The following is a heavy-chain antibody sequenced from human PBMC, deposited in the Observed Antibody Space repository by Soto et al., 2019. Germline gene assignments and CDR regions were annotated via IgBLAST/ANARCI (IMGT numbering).Heavy chain of an antibody. V-gene: IGHV3-30-3*01. CDR3: ARVSYDFWSGYSTERSYYYYGMDV. CDR2: ISYDGSNK. D-gene: IGHD3-3*01. Sequence: QVQLVESGGGVVQPGRSLRLSCAASGFTSSSYAMHWVRQAPGKGLEWVAVISYDGSNKYYADSVKGRFTISRDNSKNTLYLQMNSLRAEDTAVYYCARVSYDFWSGYSTERSYYYYGMDVWGQGTTVTVSS. CDR1: GFTSSSYA. J-gene: IGHJ6*02.